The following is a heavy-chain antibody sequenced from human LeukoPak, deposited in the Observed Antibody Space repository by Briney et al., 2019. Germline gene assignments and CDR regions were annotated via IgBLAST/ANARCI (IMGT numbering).Heavy chain of an antibody. CDR1: GGSISSSSYY. Sequence: PSETLSLTCTVSGGSISSSSYYWSWIRQPPGKGLEWIGYIYYSGSTNYNPSLKSRVTISVDTSKNQFSLKLSSVTAADTAVYYCARDSDGGNSFDYWGQGTLVTVSS. D-gene: IGHD4-23*01. J-gene: IGHJ4*02. CDR2: IYYSGST. CDR3: ARDSDGGNSFDY. V-gene: IGHV4-61*01.